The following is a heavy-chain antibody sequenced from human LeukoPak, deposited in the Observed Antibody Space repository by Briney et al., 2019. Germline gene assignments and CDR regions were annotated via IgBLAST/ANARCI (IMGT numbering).Heavy chain of an antibody. J-gene: IGHJ4*02. CDR3: ARGPSWFGELDY. V-gene: IGHV4-59*01. CDR1: GGSISSYY. D-gene: IGHD3-10*01. Sequence: VSGGSISSYYWSWIRQPPGKGLEWIGYIYYSGSTNYNPSLKSRVTISVDTSKNQFSLKLSSVTAADTAVYYCARGPSWFGELDYWGQGTLVTVSS. CDR2: IYYSGST.